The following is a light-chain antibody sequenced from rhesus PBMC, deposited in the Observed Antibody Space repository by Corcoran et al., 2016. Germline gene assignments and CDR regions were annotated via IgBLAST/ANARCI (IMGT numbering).Light chain of an antibody. V-gene: IGKV2-68*01. J-gene: IGKJ2*01. CDR3: MQSTKDPS. CDR2: KVT. Sequence: DIVMTQTPLSLPVTPGEPASISCRSSQSLLHSNRNTYLDWYLQTPAQSPRFLIYKVTNREPGVPNRLSGSGSGTDFTLKISRVEPEDGGGCYCMQSTKDPSFGQGTKVEIK. CDR1: QSLLHSNRNTY.